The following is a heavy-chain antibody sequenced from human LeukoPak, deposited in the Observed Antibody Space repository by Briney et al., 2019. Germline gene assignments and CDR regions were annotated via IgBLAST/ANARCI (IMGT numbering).Heavy chain of an antibody. V-gene: IGHV1-8*01. CDR1: GYTFNRYD. CDR3: ARGRTNYQSGDKYNWFDS. D-gene: IGHD2-8*01. Sequence: GASVKVSCKASGYTFNRYDISWLRQATGQGPEWLGWVNPTTGNTVYARRFQDRVTMSRNTSSSTAYMELNSLKSGDTAVYYYARGRTNYQSGDKYNWFDSWGQGTLVTVSS. CDR2: VNPTTGNT. J-gene: IGHJ5*01.